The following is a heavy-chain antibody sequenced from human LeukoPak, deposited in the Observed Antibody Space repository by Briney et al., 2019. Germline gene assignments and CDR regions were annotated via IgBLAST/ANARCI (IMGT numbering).Heavy chain of an antibody. J-gene: IGHJ6*02. CDR3: ARDLYYYGSGSFGKYYYYGMDV. Sequence: GRSLRLSCAASGFTFSSYAMHWVRQAPGKGLEWVAVISYDGSNKYYADSVKGRFTISRDNSKNTLYLQMNSLRAEDTAVYYCARDLYYYGSGSFGKYYYYGMDVWGQGTTVTVSS. V-gene: IGHV3-30-3*01. CDR1: GFTFSSYA. CDR2: ISYDGSNK. D-gene: IGHD3-10*01.